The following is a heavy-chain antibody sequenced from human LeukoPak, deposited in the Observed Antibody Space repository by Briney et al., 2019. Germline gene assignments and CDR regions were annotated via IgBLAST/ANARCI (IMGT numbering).Heavy chain of an antibody. Sequence: SGTLSLTCTVSGGSISSYYWSWIRQPAGKGLEWIGRIYTSGSTNYNPSLKSRVTMSVDTSKNQFSLKLSSVTAADTAVYYCAREDCSGGSCYYYYGMDVWGQGTTVTVSS. D-gene: IGHD2-15*01. CDR1: GGSISSYY. CDR2: IYTSGST. V-gene: IGHV4-4*07. J-gene: IGHJ6*02. CDR3: AREDCSGGSCYYYYGMDV.